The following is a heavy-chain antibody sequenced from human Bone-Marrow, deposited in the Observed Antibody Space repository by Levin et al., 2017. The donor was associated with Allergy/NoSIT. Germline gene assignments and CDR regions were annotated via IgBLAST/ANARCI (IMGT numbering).Heavy chain of an antibody. D-gene: IGHD6-6*01. J-gene: IGHJ4*02. CDR3: TRGHAASSSSFDS. Sequence: GGSLRLSCRPSGFIFRTYAMSWVRQIPGKGPEWVSAISGRGDDTYYADTFKGRFIISRDNSNDTMFLQLNNLRLEDTAIYYCTRGHAASSSSFDSWGRGTQVIVSS. V-gene: IGHV3-23*01. CDR1: GFIFRTYA. CDR2: ISGRGDDT.